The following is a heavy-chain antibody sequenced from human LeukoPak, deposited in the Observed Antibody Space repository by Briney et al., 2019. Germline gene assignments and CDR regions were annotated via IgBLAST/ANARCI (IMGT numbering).Heavy chain of an antibody. Sequence: GGSLRLSCAASGFTFSSYAMLWVRQAPGKGLEWVAVISYDGSNKYYADSVKGRFTISRDNSKNTLYLQMNSLRAEDTAVYYCARGEYSSSFGMDVWGQGTTVTVSS. J-gene: IGHJ6*02. D-gene: IGHD6-6*01. CDR2: ISYDGSNK. CDR3: ARGEYSSSFGMDV. V-gene: IGHV3-30-3*01. CDR1: GFTFSSYA.